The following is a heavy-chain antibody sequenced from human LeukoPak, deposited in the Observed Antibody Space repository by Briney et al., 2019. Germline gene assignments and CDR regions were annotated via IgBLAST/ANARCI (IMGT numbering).Heavy chain of an antibody. CDR2: INHSGST. CDR1: GGSFSGYY. J-gene: IGHJ6*03. V-gene: IGHV4-34*01. CDR3: ARPYYYGSGKFPSYYYMDV. Sequence: SETLSLTCAVYGGSFSGYYWSWIRQPPGKGLEWIGEINHSGSTNYNPSLKSRVTISVDTSKNQFSLKLSSVTAADTAVYYCARPYYYGSGKFPSYYYMDVWGKGTTVTISS. D-gene: IGHD3-10*01.